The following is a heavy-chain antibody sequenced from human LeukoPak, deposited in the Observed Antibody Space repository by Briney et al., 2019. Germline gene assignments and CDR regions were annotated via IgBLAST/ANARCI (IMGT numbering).Heavy chain of an antibody. V-gene: IGHV1-18*04. J-gene: IGHJ4*02. CDR2: LSGYTGHT. CDR1: GYTFTSYG. D-gene: IGHD6-19*01. CDR3: ARGPGIAVAGVFDY. Sequence: ASVKVSCKASGYTFTSYGINWVRQAPGQGLXXXXXLSGYTGHTNYVQKIQGRVTMTTDTSTNTAYMELRSLRSDDTAVYYCARGPGIAVAGVFDYWGQGSLVTVSS.